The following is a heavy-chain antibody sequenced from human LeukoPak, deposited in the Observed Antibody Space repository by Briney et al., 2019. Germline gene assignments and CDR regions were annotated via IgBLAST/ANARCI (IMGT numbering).Heavy chain of an antibody. D-gene: IGHD6-19*01. Sequence: KPSETLSLTCTVSGGSVSSYYWSWIRQPPGKGLEWIGYIYNSENTKYNSSLESRVTMSVDTSKNRLFLKLTSVTAADTPVYYCARFYSGPSGWFDLWFFDLWGRGTLVTVSS. CDR1: GGSVSSYY. J-gene: IGHJ2*01. CDR2: IYNSENT. CDR3: ARFYSGPSGWFDLWFFDL. V-gene: IGHV4-4*09.